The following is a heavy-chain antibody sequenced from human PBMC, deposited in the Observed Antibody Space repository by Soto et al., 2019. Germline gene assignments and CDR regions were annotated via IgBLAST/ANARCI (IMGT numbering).Heavy chain of an antibody. CDR1: GYTFISHG. J-gene: IGHJ6*02. V-gene: IGHV1-18*04. CDR3: ARVSSSIVVVPDYGMDV. CDR2: ISGKNGNT. D-gene: IGHD2-15*01. Sequence: QVQLVQSGVEVKKPGASVKVSCKASGYTFISHGISWVRQAPGQGLEWMGWISGKNGNTNYAQTLQARATLTTDTSTTTAYMELRRLRSDDQAVYYCARVSSSIVVVPDYGMDVWGQGTTVTVSS.